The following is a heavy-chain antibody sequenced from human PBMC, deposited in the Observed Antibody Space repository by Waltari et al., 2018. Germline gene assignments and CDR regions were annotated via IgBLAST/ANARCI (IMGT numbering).Heavy chain of an antibody. D-gene: IGHD2-2*01. J-gene: IGHJ6*02. CDR1: GFTFSSYA. V-gene: IGHV3-23*01. Sequence: EVQLLESGGGLVQPGGSLRLSCAASGFTFSSYAMSRLRQAPGKGLEWVSAISGSGGSTYYADSVKGRFTISRDNSKNTLYLQMNSLRAEDTAVYYCAKGGAAMDYYYYGMDVWGQGTTVTVSS. CDR2: ISGSGGST. CDR3: AKGGAAMDYYYYGMDV.